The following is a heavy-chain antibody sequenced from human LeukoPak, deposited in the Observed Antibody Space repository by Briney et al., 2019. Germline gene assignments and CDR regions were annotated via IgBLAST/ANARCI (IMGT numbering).Heavy chain of an antibody. D-gene: IGHD4-17*01. CDR3: ARDANGDYGYWFDP. Sequence: GGSLRLSCAASGFTFSDYYMSWLRQAPGKGLEWVSYISSSGSTIYYADSVKGRFTISRDNAKNSLYLQMNTLRAEATAVYYCARDANGDYGYWFDPWGQGTLVTVSS. J-gene: IGHJ5*02. V-gene: IGHV3-11*04. CDR1: GFTFSDYY. CDR2: ISSSGSTI.